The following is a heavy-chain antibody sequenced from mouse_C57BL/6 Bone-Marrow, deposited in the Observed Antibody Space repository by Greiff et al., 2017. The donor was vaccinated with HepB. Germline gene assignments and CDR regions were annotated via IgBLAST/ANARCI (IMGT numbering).Heavy chain of an antibody. J-gene: IGHJ4*01. V-gene: IGHV5-16*01. D-gene: IGHD1-1*01. CDR2: INYDGSST. CDR1: GFTFSDYY. Sequence: DVKLVESEGGLVQPGSSMKLSCTASGFTFSDYYMAWVRQVPEKGLEWVANINYDGSSTYYLDSLKSRFIISRDNAKNILYLQMSSLKSEDTATYYCARAVVYYAMDYWGQGTSVTVSS. CDR3: ARAVVYYAMDY.